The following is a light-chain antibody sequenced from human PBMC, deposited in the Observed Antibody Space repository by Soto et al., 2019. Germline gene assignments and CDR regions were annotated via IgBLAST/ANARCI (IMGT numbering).Light chain of an antibody. Sequence: DIQMTQSPSSLSASVGYRVTITCRASQGISNYLAWYQQKPGKVPKLLIYAASTLQSGVPSRFSGSGSGTEFTLTISSLQPDDFATYYCQQYNSYSLITFGQGTRREIK. CDR3: QQYNSYSLIT. V-gene: IGKV1-27*01. CDR1: QGISNY. CDR2: AAS. J-gene: IGKJ5*01.